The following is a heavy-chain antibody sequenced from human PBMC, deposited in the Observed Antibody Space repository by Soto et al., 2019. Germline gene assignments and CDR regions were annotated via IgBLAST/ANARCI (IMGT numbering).Heavy chain of an antibody. D-gene: IGHD2-15*01. CDR3: AADGSGGTYVGVQYSEF. Sequence: QMLLVQSGAEVRKPGSSVRVSCKASGGTFSSNPFSWVRRAPGQGLEWRGGITPTLGIPLYGHKFQGRVTITADESTSTVYMELRSLRSEDGDVYYCAADGSGGTYVGVQYSEFWGQGTLVTVSA. CDR1: GGTFSSNP. V-gene: IGHV1-69*01. CDR2: ITPTLGIP. J-gene: IGHJ4*02.